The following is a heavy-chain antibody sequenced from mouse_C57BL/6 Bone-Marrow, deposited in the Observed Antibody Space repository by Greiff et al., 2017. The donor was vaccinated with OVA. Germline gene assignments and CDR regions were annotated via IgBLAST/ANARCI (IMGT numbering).Heavy chain of an antibody. CDR1: GYTFTSYW. J-gene: IGHJ4*01. Sequence: VQLQQSGAELVKPGASVKMSCKASGYTFTSYWITWVKQRPGQGLEWIGDIYPGSGSTNYNEKFKSKATLTVDTSSSTAYMQLSSLTSEDSAVYYCARIYYDYDVNAMDYWGQGTSVTVSS. CDR2: IYPGSGST. V-gene: IGHV1-55*01. CDR3: ARIYYDYDVNAMDY. D-gene: IGHD2-4*01.